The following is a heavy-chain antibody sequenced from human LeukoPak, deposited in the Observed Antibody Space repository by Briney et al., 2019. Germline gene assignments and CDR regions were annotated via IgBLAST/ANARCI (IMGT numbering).Heavy chain of an antibody. CDR3: TTTIVGVTTWFDP. CDR2: IKNKTNGGTT. CDR1: GFTLSNAF. D-gene: IGHD1-26*01. V-gene: IGHV3-15*01. Sequence: PGGSLRLSCAASGFTLSNAFMSWVRQAPGKGLEWVGRIKNKTNGGTTDYAAPVKGRFTISRDDSKNTLYLQMNSLKTEDTAVYYCTTTIVGVTTWFDPWGQGTLVTVSS. J-gene: IGHJ5*02.